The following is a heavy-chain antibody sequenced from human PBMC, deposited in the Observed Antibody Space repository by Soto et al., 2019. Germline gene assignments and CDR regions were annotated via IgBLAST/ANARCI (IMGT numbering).Heavy chain of an antibody. D-gene: IGHD4-17*01. Sequence: SETLSLTCTVSGGSISSYYWSWIRQPPGKGLEWIGYIYYSGSTYYNPSLKSRVTISVDTSKNQFSLKLSSVTAADTAVYYCARASVYYGGIYFDYWGQGTLVTVSS. V-gene: IGHV4-59*08. CDR1: GGSISSYY. CDR2: IYYSGST. CDR3: ARASVYYGGIYFDY. J-gene: IGHJ4*02.